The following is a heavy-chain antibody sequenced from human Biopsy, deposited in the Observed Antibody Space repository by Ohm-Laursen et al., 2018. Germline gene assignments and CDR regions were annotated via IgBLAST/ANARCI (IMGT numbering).Heavy chain of an antibody. CDR1: GGSISSNYYY. CDR2: IYYRGNT. J-gene: IGHJ4*02. Sequence: GTLSLTCPVSGGSISSNYYYWGWIRQPPGKGLEWIGSIYYRGNTNYNPSLKSRVTISVDTSKNHFSLKLSSATAADTAVFYCARRGSQGYCTGGSCVDYWGQGALVTVSS. V-gene: IGHV4-39*02. D-gene: IGHD2-15*01. CDR3: ARRGSQGYCTGGSCVDY.